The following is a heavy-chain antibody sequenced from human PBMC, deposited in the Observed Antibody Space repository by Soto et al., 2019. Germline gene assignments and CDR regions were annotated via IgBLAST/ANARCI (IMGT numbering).Heavy chain of an antibody. J-gene: IGHJ1*01. CDR2: IKQDGSEK. CDR3: ARDPPAYCSGGSCYSGSSAEYFQH. D-gene: IGHD2-15*01. CDR1: GFTFSSYW. V-gene: IGHV3-7*01. Sequence: GGSLRLSCAASGFTFSSYWMSWVRQAPGKGLEWVANIKQDGSEKYYVDSVKGRFTISRDNAKNSLYLQMNSLRAEDTAVYYCARDPPAYCSGGSCYSGSSAEYFQHWGQGTLVTVSS.